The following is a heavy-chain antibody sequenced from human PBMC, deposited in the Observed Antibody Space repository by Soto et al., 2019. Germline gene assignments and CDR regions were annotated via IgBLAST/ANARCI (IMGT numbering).Heavy chain of an antibody. Sequence: GASVKVSCKASGYTFSDYYIHWVRQAPGQALEWMGWINPNSGGTNYAQKFEARVTMTRATSIGTAYMEVSRLTSDDTAVYYCARDDGQSRDIFDIRGQGTMVTVSS. CDR3: ARDDGQSRDIFDI. CDR1: GYTFSDYY. V-gene: IGHV1-2*02. J-gene: IGHJ3*02. D-gene: IGHD2-21*02. CDR2: INPNSGGT.